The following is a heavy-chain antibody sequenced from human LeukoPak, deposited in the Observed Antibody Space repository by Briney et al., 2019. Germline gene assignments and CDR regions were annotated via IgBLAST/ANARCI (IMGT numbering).Heavy chain of an antibody. D-gene: IGHD3-16*02. Sequence: GGSLRLSCAASGFTFSSYSMNWVRQAPGKGLEWVSSVSSSSSYIYYADSVKGRFTISRDNAKNSLYLQMSSLRAEDTAVYYCARAAAMITFGGVIVIPEPFDYWGQGTLVTVSS. CDR1: GFTFSSYS. CDR2: VSSSSSYI. J-gene: IGHJ4*02. V-gene: IGHV3-21*01. CDR3: ARAAAMITFGGVIVIPEPFDY.